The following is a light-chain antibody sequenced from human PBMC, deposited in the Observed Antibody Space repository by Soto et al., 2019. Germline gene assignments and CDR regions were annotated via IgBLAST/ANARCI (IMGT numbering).Light chain of an antibody. J-gene: IGLJ2*01. CDR3: SSYARRNNLL. CDR2: EVT. CDR1: SSDIGDYDY. V-gene: IGLV2-8*01. Sequence: LTQPHSVSESPGKTVTISCTGTSSDIGDYDYVSWYQQHPGKAPKLIIYEVTKRPSGVPDRFSGSKSGNSASLTVSGLQAEDEGDYFCSSYARRNNLLFGGGTKLTVL.